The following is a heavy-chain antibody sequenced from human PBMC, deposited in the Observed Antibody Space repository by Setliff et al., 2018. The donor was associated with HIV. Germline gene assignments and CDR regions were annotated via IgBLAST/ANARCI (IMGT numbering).Heavy chain of an antibody. V-gene: IGHV3-7*01. J-gene: IGHJ4*01. CDR2: IKQDGSAK. CDR3: ARVYDSSGYSLSIPGY. D-gene: IGHD3-22*01. CDR1: GFTFSSYW. Sequence: LRLSCAASGFTFSSYWMSWVRQAPGKGLEWVANIKQDGSAKYYVDSVKGRFTISRDNAKNSLYLQMNSLRAEDTAVYYCARVYDSSGYSLSIPGYWGQGTLVTVSS.